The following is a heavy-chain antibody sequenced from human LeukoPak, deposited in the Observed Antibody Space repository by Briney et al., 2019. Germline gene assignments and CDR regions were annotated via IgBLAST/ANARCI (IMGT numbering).Heavy chain of an antibody. CDR1: GGSISSRVYY. V-gene: IGHV4-39*01. CDR3: ARPRDYYLKDSFDI. Sequence: SETLSLTCSVSGGSISSRVYYWGWIRQPPGKVLEWIGSTSYSGNIYYNLSLKSRVTISVDTSKNQFSLKLSSVTAADTAMYYCARPRDYYLKDSFDIWGQGTMVTVSS. CDR2: TSYSGNI. J-gene: IGHJ3*02. D-gene: IGHD3-22*01.